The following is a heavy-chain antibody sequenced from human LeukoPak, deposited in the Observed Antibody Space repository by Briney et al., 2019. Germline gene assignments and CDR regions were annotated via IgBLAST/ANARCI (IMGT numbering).Heavy chain of an antibody. CDR1: RVTFNDYD. V-gene: IGHV3-13*01. J-gene: IGHJ6*02. CDR2: IGTAGDT. D-gene: IGHD6-19*01. Sequence: PGGSLRLSCAASRVTFNDYDMHWVRLVAGKGLQWVSAIGTAGDTYYSDSVRGRFTISRQNARNSLYLQMNSLRADDTAVYYCVSTGHKYLGSGWTGHCYGMDVWGRGTTVTVPS. CDR3: VSTGHKYLGSGWTGHCYGMDV.